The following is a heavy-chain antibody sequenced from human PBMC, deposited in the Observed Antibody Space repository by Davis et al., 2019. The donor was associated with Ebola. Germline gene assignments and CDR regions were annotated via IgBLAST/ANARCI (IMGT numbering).Heavy chain of an antibody. CDR2: ISSSSSYI. CDR1: GFTFSSYS. Sequence: GESLKISCAASGFTFSSYSMNWVRQAPGKGLEWVSSISSSSSYIYYADSVKGRFTISRDNAKNSLYLQMNSLRAEDTAVYYCARVRQQLVYYFDYWGQGTLVTVSS. V-gene: IGHV3-21*01. J-gene: IGHJ4*02. D-gene: IGHD6-13*01. CDR3: ARVRQQLVYYFDY.